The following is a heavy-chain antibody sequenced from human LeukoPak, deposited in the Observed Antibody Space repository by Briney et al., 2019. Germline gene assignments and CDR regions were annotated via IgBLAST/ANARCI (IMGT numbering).Heavy chain of an antibody. CDR3: ARAGNYNFWSGYRGTDY. CDR1: GFTFSSYW. CDR2: IKQDGSEI. V-gene: IGHV3-7*01. D-gene: IGHD3-3*01. J-gene: IGHJ4*02. Sequence: GGSLRLSCAGSGFTFSSYWMTWVRRAPGKGLEWVANIKQDGSEIYYVDSVKGRFTISRDNAENSVYLQMNSLRVEDTAVYYCARAGNYNFWSGYRGTDYWGQGTLVTVSS.